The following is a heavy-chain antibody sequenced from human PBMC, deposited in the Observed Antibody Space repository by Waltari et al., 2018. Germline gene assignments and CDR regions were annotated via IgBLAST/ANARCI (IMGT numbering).Heavy chain of an antibody. J-gene: IGHJ3*02. CDR1: GGSISSYY. D-gene: IGHD6-6*01. CDR2: IYTSGST. CDR3: AREDSSSSRGEAFDI. V-gene: IGHV4-4*07. Sequence: QVQLQESGPGLVKPSETLSLTCTVSGGSISSYYWSWLRQPAGKGLEWIGRIYTSGSTNYNPSLKSRVTMSVDTSKNQFSLKLSSVTAADTAVYYCAREDSSSSRGEAFDIWGQGTMVTVSS.